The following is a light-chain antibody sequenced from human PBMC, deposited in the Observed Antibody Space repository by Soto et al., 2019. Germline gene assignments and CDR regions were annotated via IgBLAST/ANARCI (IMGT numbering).Light chain of an antibody. CDR3: QQYNSYSRT. Sequence: DIQMTQSPSTLSASVGYRFTITCRASQSISSWLAWYQQKPGKAPKLLIYKASTLESGVPSRFSGSGSGTEFTLTISSLQPDDFATYYCQQYNSYSRTFGQGTKGDIK. CDR2: KAS. V-gene: IGKV1-5*03. CDR1: QSISSW. J-gene: IGKJ1*01.